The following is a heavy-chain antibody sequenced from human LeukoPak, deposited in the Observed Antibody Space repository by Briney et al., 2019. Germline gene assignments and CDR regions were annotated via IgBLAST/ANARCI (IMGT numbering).Heavy chain of an antibody. V-gene: IGHV1-2*02. CDR2: INPNSGGT. J-gene: IGHJ4*02. D-gene: IGHD3-3*01. Sequence: ASVTVSCKASGYTFTGYHMHWVPQGPGQGIERMGWINPNSGGTNSAQKFQGRVTMTRDASIGTAYMELSRLRSDDTAVYYWARVRVIDFWSGYCLLDYWGQGTLVTVSS. CDR3: ARVRVIDFWSGYCLLDY. CDR1: GYTFTGYH.